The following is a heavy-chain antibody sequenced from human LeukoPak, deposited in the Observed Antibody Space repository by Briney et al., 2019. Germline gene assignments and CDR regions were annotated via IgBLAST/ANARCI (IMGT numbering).Heavy chain of an antibody. CDR2: ISAYNGNT. CDR3: ARGGGVGIAAAGTKKNYYGMDV. CDR1: GYTFTIYG. J-gene: IGHJ6*02. Sequence: GASVKVSCTASGYTFTIYGISWVRQAPGQGLEWMGWISAYNGNTNYAQKLQGRVTMTTDTSTSTAYMELRSLRSDDTAVYYCARGGGVGIAAAGTKKNYYGMDVWGQGTTVTVSS. D-gene: IGHD6-13*01. V-gene: IGHV1-18*01.